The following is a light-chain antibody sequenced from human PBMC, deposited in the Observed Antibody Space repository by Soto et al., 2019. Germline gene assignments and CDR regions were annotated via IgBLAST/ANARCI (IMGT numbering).Light chain of an antibody. J-gene: IGKJ4*01. CDR3: QQYNNWPPLT. Sequence: EIVMTQSPATLSVSPGERATLSCRASQSVSSSVAWYQQKPCQAPRLLIYGASTRATGIPARFSGSGSGTEFSHTISSLQSDDFAVYCCQQYNNWPPLTFVGGTKVE. CDR1: QSVSSS. V-gene: IGKV3-15*01. CDR2: GAS.